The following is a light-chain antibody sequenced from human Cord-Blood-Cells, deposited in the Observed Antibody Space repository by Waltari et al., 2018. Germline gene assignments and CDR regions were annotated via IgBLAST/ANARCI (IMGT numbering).Light chain of an antibody. CDR3: CSYAGSSTYV. J-gene: IGLJ1*01. Sequence: SALTQPAPVSGSPGQSITISCTGTSSDVGSYNLVSWSQQHPGTAPKLMIYEGSKRPSGVSNRFSGSKSANTASLTICGRQAEDEADYYCCSYAGSSTYVFGTGTKVTVL. CDR2: EGS. V-gene: IGLV2-23*01. CDR1: SSDVGSYNL.